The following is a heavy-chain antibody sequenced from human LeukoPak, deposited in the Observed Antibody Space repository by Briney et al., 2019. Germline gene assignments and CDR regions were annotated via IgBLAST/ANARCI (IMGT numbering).Heavy chain of an antibody. D-gene: IGHD2-21*02. J-gene: IGHJ4*02. CDR3: ARLGPDCGGDCYLDY. CDR2: IYPGDSDT. CDR1: GYSFTSYW. V-gene: IGHV5-51*01. Sequence: GESLKISCKGSGYSFTSYWIGWVRQMPGKGLEWMGIIYPGDSDTRYSPSFQGQVTISADKSISTAYLQWSSLTASDTAMYYCARLGPDCGGDCYLDYWGQGTLVTVSS.